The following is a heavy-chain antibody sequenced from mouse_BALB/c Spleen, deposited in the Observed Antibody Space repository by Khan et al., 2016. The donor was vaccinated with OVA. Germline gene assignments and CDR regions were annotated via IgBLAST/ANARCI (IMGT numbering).Heavy chain of an antibody. CDR2: IAPGSGSS. Sequence: DLVKPGASVKLSCKASGYTFTSYWINWIKQRPGQGLEWIGRIAPGSGSSSYNEMFKGKATLTLDTSSSTAYIQLSSLSSEDSAVYFCVREDYYGRTCYAMDYGGQGTSVTVSA. CDR3: VREDYYGRTCYAMDY. J-gene: IGHJ4*01. D-gene: IGHD1-1*01. CDR1: GYTFTSYW. V-gene: IGHV1S41*01.